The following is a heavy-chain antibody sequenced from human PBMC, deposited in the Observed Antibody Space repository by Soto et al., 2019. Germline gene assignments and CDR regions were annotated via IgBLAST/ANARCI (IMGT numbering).Heavy chain of an antibody. D-gene: IGHD2-8*01. CDR2: MNHAGST. CDR1: GGAFSGYY. Sequence: QVQLQQWGAGLLKPSETLSLRCAVNGGAFSGYYWSWIRQPPGKGLEWIGEMNHAGSTNYNPYLKSRVTMSVDTSKNQFSLNLTSLTAADTAVYYCARGNIVLMIFGRMDFYGVDVWGQGTTVTVSS. V-gene: IGHV4-34*01. J-gene: IGHJ6*02. CDR3: ARGNIVLMIFGRMDFYGVDV.